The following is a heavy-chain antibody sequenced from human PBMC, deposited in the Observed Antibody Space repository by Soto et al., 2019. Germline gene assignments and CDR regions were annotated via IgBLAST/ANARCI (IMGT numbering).Heavy chain of an antibody. V-gene: IGHV3-49*04. CDR3: TRDLAVAGTWWFDP. CDR1: GFTFGDYA. D-gene: IGHD6-19*01. CDR2: IRSKAYGGTT. J-gene: IGHJ5*02. Sequence: GGSLRLSCTASGFTFGDYAMSWVRQAPGKGLEWVGFIRSKAYGGTTEYAASVKGRFTISRDDSKSIAYLQMNSLKTEDTAVYYCTRDLAVAGTWWFDPWGQGTLVTVSS.